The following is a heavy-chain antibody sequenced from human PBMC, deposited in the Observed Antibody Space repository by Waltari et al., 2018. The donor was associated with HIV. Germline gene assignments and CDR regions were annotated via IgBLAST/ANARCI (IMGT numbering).Heavy chain of an antibody. CDR2: ISNYNGNT. CDR3: AREGTFDI. J-gene: IGHJ3*02. Sequence: QGHLVQSGAEMRKPGASVKVSCEASGYMFTNFGISWVRQAPGQGLEWMGRISNYNGNTNYAQKFRGRVTMTTDPSVSTADMELRTLKSDDTATYYCAREGTFDIWGQGTMVTVSS. CDR1: GYMFTNFG. V-gene: IGHV1-18*01.